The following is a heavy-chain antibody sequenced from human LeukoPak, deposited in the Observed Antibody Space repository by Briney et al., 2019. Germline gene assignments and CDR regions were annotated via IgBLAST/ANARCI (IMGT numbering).Heavy chain of an antibody. D-gene: IGHD5-18*01. CDR3: ARRYTYGLVDY. J-gene: IGHJ4*02. CDR2: IDPSDSET. Sequence: GESLKISCKGSGYSFTKYWIGWVRQMPGKGLEWMGNIDPSDSETRHSPSFQGQVTISADKSISTAYLQWSSLKASDTATYYCARRYTYGLVDYWGQGTLVTVSS. V-gene: IGHV5-51*01. CDR1: GYSFTKYW.